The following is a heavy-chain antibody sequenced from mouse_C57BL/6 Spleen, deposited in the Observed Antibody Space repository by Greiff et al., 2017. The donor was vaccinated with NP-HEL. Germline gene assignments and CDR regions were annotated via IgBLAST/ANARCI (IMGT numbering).Heavy chain of an antibody. V-gene: IGHV1-50*01. Sequence: VQLQQPGAELVKPGASVKLSCKASGYTFTSYWMQWVKQRPGQGLEWIGEIDPSDSYTNYNQKFKGKATLTVDTSSSTAYMQLSSLTSEDSAVYYCARSGGNPYYFDYWGQGTTLTVSS. CDR2: IDPSDSYT. CDR3: ARSGGNPYYFDY. D-gene: IGHD2-1*01. CDR1: GYTFTSYW. J-gene: IGHJ2*01.